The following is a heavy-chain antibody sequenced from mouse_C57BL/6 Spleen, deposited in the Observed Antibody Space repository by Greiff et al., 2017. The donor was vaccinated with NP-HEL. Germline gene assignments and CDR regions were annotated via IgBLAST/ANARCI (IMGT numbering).Heavy chain of an antibody. V-gene: IGHV1-50*01. CDR1: GYTFTSYW. D-gene: IGHD2-3*01. J-gene: IGHJ3*01. Sequence: QVQLKQPGAELVKPGASVKLSCKASGYTFTSYWMQWVKQRPGQGLEWIGEIDPSDSYTNYNQKFKGKATLTVDTSSSTAYMQLSSLTSEDSAVYYCARRGWNGFAYWGQGTLVTVSA. CDR3: ARRGWNGFAY. CDR2: IDPSDSYT.